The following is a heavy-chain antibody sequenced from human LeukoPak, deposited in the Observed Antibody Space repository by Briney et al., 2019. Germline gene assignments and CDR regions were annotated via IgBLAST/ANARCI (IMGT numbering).Heavy chain of an antibody. Sequence: GGSLRLSCAASGFTFSSYAMSWVRQAPGKGLEWVSAISGSGGSTYYADSVKGRFTISRDNSKNTLYLQMNSLRAEDTAVYYCAKEKGLSSSWYGSPLDYWGQGTLVTVSS. CDR2: ISGSGGST. CDR1: GFTFSSYA. V-gene: IGHV3-23*01. J-gene: IGHJ4*02. CDR3: AKEKGLSSSWYGSPLDY. D-gene: IGHD6-13*01.